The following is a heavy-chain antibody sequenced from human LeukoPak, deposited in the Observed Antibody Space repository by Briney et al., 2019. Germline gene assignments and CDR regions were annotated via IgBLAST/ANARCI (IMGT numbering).Heavy chain of an antibody. D-gene: IGHD6-6*01. CDR1: GFTFSTYA. Sequence: PGGSLRLSCAASGFTFSTYAMHWVRQAPGKGLEWVSYISGSSGIIYYADSVKGRFTISRDNAKNSLHLQMNSLRVEDTAVYYCARAASIAAPPDHWGQGTLVTVSS. CDR3: ARAASIAAPPDH. CDR2: ISGSSGII. J-gene: IGHJ4*02. V-gene: IGHV3-21*05.